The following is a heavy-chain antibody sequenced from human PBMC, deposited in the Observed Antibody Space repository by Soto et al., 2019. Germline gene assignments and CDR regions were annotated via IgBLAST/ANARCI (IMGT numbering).Heavy chain of an antibody. V-gene: IGHV3-7*03. J-gene: IGHJ4*02. CDR2: IKEDGSEK. Sequence: GGSLRISCAASGFTFSRYWMNWVRQAPGKGLEWVANIKEDGSEKNYVDSVKGRFTISRDNAKESLYLQMNSLRAEDTAVYYCARGQYGGKGYWGQGTLVTVSS. CDR3: ARGQYGGKGY. CDR1: GFTFSRYW. D-gene: IGHD2-15*01.